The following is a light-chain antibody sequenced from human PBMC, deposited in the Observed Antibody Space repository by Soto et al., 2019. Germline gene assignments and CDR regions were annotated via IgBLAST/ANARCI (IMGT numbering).Light chain of an antibody. J-gene: IGLJ2*01. Sequence: QSALTQPASVSGSPGQSITISCTGTSGDIGGYNYVSWYQQHPGKAPKLLIYDVGDRPSGVYNRFSGSKSGNTASLTISVLRAEDEADYYCSSYTTSNTLLFGGGTELTVL. CDR1: SGDIGGYNY. CDR3: SSYTTSNTLL. CDR2: DVG. V-gene: IGLV2-14*01.